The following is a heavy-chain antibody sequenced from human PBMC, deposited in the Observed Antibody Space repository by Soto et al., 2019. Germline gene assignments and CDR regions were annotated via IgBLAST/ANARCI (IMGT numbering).Heavy chain of an antibody. D-gene: IGHD2-15*01. CDR3: ASVQYDIVGVVAAIDY. V-gene: IGHV3-23*01. CDR2: SSGSGGST. J-gene: IGHJ4*01. CDR1: GFTFSSYA. Sequence: EGQLLESGGGLVQPGGSLRLSCAASGFTFSSYAMSWVRQAPGKGLEWVSASSGSGGSTYYADSVKGRFTISRDNPTNTRDHQMTRLKPEDTAVYYCASVQYDIVGVVAAIDYRGQGTLVTVSS.